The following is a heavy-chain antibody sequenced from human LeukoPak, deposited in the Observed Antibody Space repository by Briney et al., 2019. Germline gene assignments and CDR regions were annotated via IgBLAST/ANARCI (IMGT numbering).Heavy chain of an antibody. CDR3: ARESEQGYFDY. Sequence: SETLSLTCTVSGGPISIYYWSWIRQPPGKGLEWIGYIYYSGSTNYNPSLKSRVTISVDTSKNQFSLKLSSVTAADTAVYYCARESEQGYFDYWGQGTLVTVSS. CDR2: IYYSGST. D-gene: IGHD1-14*01. CDR1: GGPISIYY. J-gene: IGHJ4*02. V-gene: IGHV4-59*01.